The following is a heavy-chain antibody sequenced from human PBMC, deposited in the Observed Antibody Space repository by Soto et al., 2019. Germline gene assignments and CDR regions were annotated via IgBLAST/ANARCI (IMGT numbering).Heavy chain of an antibody. J-gene: IGHJ5*02. Sequence: SETLSLTCTVSGGSVSGVDYFWSWIRQSPGKGLEWIGYIYYTGITHLNPSLKSRLTMAVDTSKNGFSLKLTSVSAADTAVYFCAREERKGIISWFDPWGQGTPVTVSS. D-gene: IGHD2-21*01. V-gene: IGHV4-30-4*01. CDR2: IYYTGIT. CDR3: AREERKGIISWFDP. CDR1: GGSVSGVDYF.